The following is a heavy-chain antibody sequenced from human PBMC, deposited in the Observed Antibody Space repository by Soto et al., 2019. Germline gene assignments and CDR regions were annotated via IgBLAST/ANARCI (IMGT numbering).Heavy chain of an antibody. J-gene: IGHJ4*02. D-gene: IGHD1-26*01. V-gene: IGHV4-34*01. CDR2: INHSGST. CDR3: ARGVVTNPGMVGVDY. Sequence: SETLSLTCAVYGGSFSGYYWSWIRQPPGKGLEWIGEINHSGSTNYNPSLKSRVTISVDTSKNQFSLKLSSVTAADTAVYYCARGVVTNPGMVGVDYWGQGTLVTVSS. CDR1: GGSFSGYY.